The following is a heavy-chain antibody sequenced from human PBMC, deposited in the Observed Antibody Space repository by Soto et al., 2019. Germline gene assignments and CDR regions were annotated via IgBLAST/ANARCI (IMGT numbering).Heavy chain of an antibody. J-gene: IGHJ4*02. CDR2: ISGSGDNT. Sequence: GGSLRLSCAASGFSFSTFEMSWVRQAPGRGLEWVSAISGSGDNTHYADSVKGRFTISRDNSRNTLYLQMNSLRAEDTAVYYCASLPVVTANKFDYWGRGTLVTVSS. CDR1: GFSFSTFE. D-gene: IGHD2-21*02. V-gene: IGHV3-23*01. CDR3: ASLPVVTANKFDY.